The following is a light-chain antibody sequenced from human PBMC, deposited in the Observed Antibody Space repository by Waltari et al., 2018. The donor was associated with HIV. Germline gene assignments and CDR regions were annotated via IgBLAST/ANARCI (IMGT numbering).Light chain of an antibody. Sequence: DIQMTQSTSTLSASVGDRVTITCRASQNIDNWLAWYQQKPGKAPKLLISKASDLESGVPSRISGSGFGTEFTLTISSLQPDDFATYYCQQYTIYSYTFGQGTKLEI. V-gene: IGKV1-5*03. CDR3: QQYTIYSYT. CDR1: QNIDNW. CDR2: KAS. J-gene: IGKJ2*01.